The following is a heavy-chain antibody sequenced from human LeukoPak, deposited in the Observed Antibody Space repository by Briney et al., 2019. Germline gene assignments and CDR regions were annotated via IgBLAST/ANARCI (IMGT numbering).Heavy chain of an antibody. CDR1: GYTFTSYD. D-gene: IGHD3-10*01. CDR3: ARAYYGSGSYWSPGWFDP. V-gene: IGHV1-8*01. Sequence: ASVKVSCKASGYTFTSYDINWVRQATGQGLEWMGWMNPNSGNTGYAQKFQGRVTMTRNTSITTAYMELSSLRSEDTAVYYCARAYYGSGSYWSPGWFDPWGQRTLVTVSS. J-gene: IGHJ5*02. CDR2: MNPNSGNT.